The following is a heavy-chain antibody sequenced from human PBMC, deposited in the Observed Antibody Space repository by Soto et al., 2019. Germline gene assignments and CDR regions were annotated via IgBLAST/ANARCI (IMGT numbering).Heavy chain of an antibody. V-gene: IGHV1-18*01. CDR1: GYTFTSYG. Sequence: ASVKVSCKASGYTFTSYGISWVRQAPGQGLEWMGWISAYNGNTNYAQKLQGRVTMTTDTSTSTAYMELRSLRSDDTAVYYCARERKGYYDSSGYSDYWGQGTPVTVSS. D-gene: IGHD3-22*01. CDR3: ARERKGYYDSSGYSDY. CDR2: ISAYNGNT. J-gene: IGHJ4*02.